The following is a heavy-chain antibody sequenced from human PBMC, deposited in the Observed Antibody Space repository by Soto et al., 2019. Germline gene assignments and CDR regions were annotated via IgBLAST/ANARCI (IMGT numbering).Heavy chain of an antibody. D-gene: IGHD5-12*01. Sequence: PGGSLRLSCAAAGFTFSSYAMSWVRQAPGQGLEWVSAISGSGGSTYYADSVKGRLTISRDNSKNTLYLQMNSLRAEDTAVYYCAKDGSYVDIVATIYFDYWGQGTLVTSPQ. CDR3: AKDGSYVDIVATIYFDY. CDR1: GFTFSSYA. CDR2: ISGSGGST. V-gene: IGHV3-23*01. J-gene: IGHJ4*02.